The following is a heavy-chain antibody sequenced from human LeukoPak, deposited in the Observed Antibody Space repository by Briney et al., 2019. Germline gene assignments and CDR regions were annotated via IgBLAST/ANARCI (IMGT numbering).Heavy chain of an antibody. V-gene: IGHV3-33*01. Sequence: PGGSLRLSCAASGFTFSSYGMHWVRQAPGKGLELVAVIWYGGSNKYYADSVKGRFIISRDNSKNTLCLKMNSLRAEDTAVYYCARRAYRLGPKGYDAFDIWGQGTMVTVSS. J-gene: IGHJ3*02. D-gene: IGHD1-26*01. CDR3: ARRAYRLGPKGYDAFDI. CDR2: IWYGGSNK. CDR1: GFTFSSYG.